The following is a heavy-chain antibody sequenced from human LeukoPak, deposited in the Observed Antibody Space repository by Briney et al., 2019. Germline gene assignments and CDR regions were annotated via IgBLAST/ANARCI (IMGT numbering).Heavy chain of an antibody. CDR3: ARDRDYFGYFDY. J-gene: IGHJ4*02. D-gene: IGHD2/OR15-2a*01. Sequence: SETLTLTCTVSGGSISSYYWSWIRQPPGKGLEWIGYIYYSGSTNYNPSLKSRVTISVDTSKNQFSLKLSSVTAADTAVYYCARDRDYFGYFDYWGQGTLVTVSS. CDR1: GGSISSYY. V-gene: IGHV4-59*01. CDR2: IYYSGST.